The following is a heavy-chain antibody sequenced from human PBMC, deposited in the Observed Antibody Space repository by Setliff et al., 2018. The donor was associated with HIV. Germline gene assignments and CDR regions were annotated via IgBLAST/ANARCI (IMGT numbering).Heavy chain of an antibody. J-gene: IGHJ6*01. CDR3: AREPHELRYFDWLLYPAYYYYGMDV. D-gene: IGHD3-9*01. V-gene: IGHV3-23*01. Sequence: PGGSLRLSCAASGFTFSSYAMSWVRQAPGKGLEWVSAIGTGGDTYYADSVMGRFTISRDNAKKSLYLHMNSLIAEDMAVYYCAREPHELRYFDWLLYPAYYYYGMDVWG. CDR2: IGTGGDT. CDR1: GFTFSSYA.